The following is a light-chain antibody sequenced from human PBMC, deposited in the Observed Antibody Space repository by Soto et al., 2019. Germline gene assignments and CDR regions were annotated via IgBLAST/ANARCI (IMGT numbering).Light chain of an antibody. J-gene: IGKJ5*01. CDR3: QQYYGLPPLT. V-gene: IGKV1-33*01. Sequence: DIQMTQSPSSRSASIGHRVTITCQASQNITNNLSLYQQKPGKAPNLLIYHASKLAKGVTSRFSGSGSGTDFSFTITSLQREDLATYYCQQYYGLPPLTFGHGTRLEIK. CDR1: QNITNN. CDR2: HAS.